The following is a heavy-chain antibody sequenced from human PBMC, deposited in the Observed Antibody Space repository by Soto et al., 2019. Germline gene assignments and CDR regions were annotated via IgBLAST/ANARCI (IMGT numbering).Heavy chain of an antibody. CDR3: ARADPDASVGY. CDR1: GGSMSRHY. J-gene: IGHJ4*02. V-gene: IGHV4-59*11. D-gene: IGHD3-16*01. CDR2: ISYSGST. Sequence: SETRCLTCTVSGGSMSRHYWTGRRQPPGKGLEWIGYISYSGSTYYNPSLKSRVTISADTSRNQFSLKPSSVIAADTAVYYCARADPDASVGYWGQGTLVTVSS.